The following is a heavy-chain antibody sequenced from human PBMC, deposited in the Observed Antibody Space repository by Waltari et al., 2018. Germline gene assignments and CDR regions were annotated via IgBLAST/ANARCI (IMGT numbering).Heavy chain of an antibody. CDR3: ATWASSSGWYDFDY. CDR2: FVPEAGET. J-gene: IGHJ4*02. CDR1: GYTLTELS. Sequence: QVQLVQSGAEVKKPGASVKVSCKVSGYTLTELSMHWVRQAPGKGLEWMGGFVPEAGETIYAPKFQGRGTMTEDTSTDTAYMELSSLRSEDTAVYYCATWASSSGWYDFDYWGQGTLVTVSS. D-gene: IGHD6-19*01. V-gene: IGHV1-24*01.